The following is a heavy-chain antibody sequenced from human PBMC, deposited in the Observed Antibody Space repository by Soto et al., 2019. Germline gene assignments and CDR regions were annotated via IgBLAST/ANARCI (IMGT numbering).Heavy chain of an antibody. CDR3: ARESEGGDLHDWFDP. D-gene: IGHD3-16*01. V-gene: IGHV4-59*01. CDR1: GDSIGTYY. Sequence: SETLSLTCSVSGDSIGTYYWSWVRQPPGKGLEWLGFVHYSGSTQYNPSLKGRVTISVDMSKNQLSLKLRSVTAADTAVYYCARESEGGDLHDWFDPWSQGTLVTVSS. CDR2: VHYSGST. J-gene: IGHJ5*02.